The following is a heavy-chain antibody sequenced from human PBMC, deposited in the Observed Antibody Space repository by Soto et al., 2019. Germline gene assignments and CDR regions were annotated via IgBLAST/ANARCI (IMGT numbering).Heavy chain of an antibody. CDR1: GGSISSSNW. Sequence: SETLSLTCAASGGSISSSNWWSWVRQPPGKGLEWIGEIYHSGSTNYNPSLKSRVTISVDKSKNQFSLKLSSVTAADTAVYYCARADSSSWFWSWFDPWGQGTLVTVSS. CDR2: IYHSGST. J-gene: IGHJ5*02. V-gene: IGHV4-4*02. CDR3: ARADSSSWFWSWFDP. D-gene: IGHD6-13*01.